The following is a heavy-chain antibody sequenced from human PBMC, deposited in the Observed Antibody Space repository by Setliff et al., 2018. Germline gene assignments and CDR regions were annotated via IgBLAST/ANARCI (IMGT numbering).Heavy chain of an antibody. D-gene: IGHD3-22*01. CDR3: AKEGYYDHFGYYHYYFDF. Sequence: SETLSLTCSVYGESFSNNYWSWIRQPPGKGLEWIGESSHSGSTSYSPSLKSRLTMSVDTSKNQFSLQLTSVTAADTAVYYCAKEGYYDHFGYYHYYFDFWGQGTLVTVSS. V-gene: IGHV4-34*01. J-gene: IGHJ4*02. CDR1: GESFSNNY. CDR2: SSHSGST.